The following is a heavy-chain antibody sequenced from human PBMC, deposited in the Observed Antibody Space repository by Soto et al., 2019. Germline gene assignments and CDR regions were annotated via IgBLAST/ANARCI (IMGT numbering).Heavy chain of an antibody. J-gene: IGHJ4*02. CDR1: GFTFSNAW. Sequence: GESLKISCAASGFTFSNAWMSWVRQAPGKGLEWVGRIKSKTDGGTTDYAAPVKGRFTISRDDSKNTLYLQMNSLKTEDTAVYYCTRREAQFYHYWGQGTLVTVSS. CDR2: IKSKTDGGTT. D-gene: IGHD1-26*01. CDR3: TRREAQFYHY. V-gene: IGHV3-15*01.